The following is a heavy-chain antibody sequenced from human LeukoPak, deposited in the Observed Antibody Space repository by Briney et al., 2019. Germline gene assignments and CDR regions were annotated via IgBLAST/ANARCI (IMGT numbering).Heavy chain of an antibody. CDR3: ANDISSTWSYYYGMDV. CDR1: GFTFSSYA. J-gene: IGHJ6*02. D-gene: IGHD6-13*01. V-gene: IGHV3-30*04. CDR2: ISYDGSNK. Sequence: GRSLRLSCAASGFTFSSYAMHWVRQAPGKGLEWVAVISYDGSNKYYADSVKGRFTISRDNSKNTLYLQMNSLRAEDTAVYYCANDISSTWSYYYGMDVWAQGTTVIVSS.